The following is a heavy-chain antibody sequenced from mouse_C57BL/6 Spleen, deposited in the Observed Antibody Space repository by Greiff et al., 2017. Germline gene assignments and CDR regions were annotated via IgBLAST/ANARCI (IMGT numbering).Heavy chain of an antibody. CDR3: ARERIYYGSSPYYFDY. D-gene: IGHD1-1*01. Sequence: QVQLQQSGAELVRPGASVKLSCKASGYTFTDYYINWVKQRPGQGLEWIARIYPGSGNTYYNEKFKGKATLTAEKSSSTAYMQLSSLTSEDSAVYFCARERIYYGSSPYYFDYWGQGTTLTVSS. CDR2: IYPGSGNT. V-gene: IGHV1-76*01. CDR1: GYTFTDYY. J-gene: IGHJ2*01.